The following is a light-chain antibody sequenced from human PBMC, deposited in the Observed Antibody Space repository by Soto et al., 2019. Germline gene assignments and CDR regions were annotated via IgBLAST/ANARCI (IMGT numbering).Light chain of an antibody. CDR1: QSVSSY. Sequence: EIVLTQSPATLSLSPGERATLSCRASQSVSSYLAWYQQKPGQAPRLLIYDASNRATGIPAKFSGSGSGTDXXXXXXXXXXXXXXVYYCQQRSNWPLTFGGGTKVEIK. V-gene: IGKV3-11*01. CDR3: QQRSNWPLT. J-gene: IGKJ4*01. CDR2: DAS.